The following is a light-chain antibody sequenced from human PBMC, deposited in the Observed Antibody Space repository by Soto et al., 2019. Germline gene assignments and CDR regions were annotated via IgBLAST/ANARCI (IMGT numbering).Light chain of an antibody. CDR2: DAS. CDR1: QSVSSY. Sequence: EIGLSHPPGTLSLSKGERATLSCRASQSVSSYLAWYQQKPGQAPRLLIYDASSRATGIPARFSGSGSGTDFTLTISSLEPEDFAVYYCQQRLMTFGQGTIVDI. J-gene: IGKJ1*01. V-gene: IGKV3-11*01. CDR3: QQRLMT.